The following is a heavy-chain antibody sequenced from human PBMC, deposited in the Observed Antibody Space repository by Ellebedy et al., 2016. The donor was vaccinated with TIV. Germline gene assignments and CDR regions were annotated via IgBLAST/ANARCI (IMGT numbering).Heavy chain of an antibody. CDR2: INTGNGNT. J-gene: IGHJ6*02. Sequence: ASVKVSXXASGHTSTTYGIHWVRQAPGQRLEWMGWINTGNGNTKYSQKLQGRVTITSDTSASTAFMELSSLVSEDTAIYYCATREWQDPMDVWGQGTTVTVSS. V-gene: IGHV1-3*04. D-gene: IGHD3-3*01. CDR1: GHTSTTYG. CDR3: ATREWQDPMDV.